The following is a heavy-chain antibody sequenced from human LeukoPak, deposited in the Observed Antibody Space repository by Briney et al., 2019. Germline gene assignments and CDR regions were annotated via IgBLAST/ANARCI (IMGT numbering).Heavy chain of an antibody. D-gene: IGHD3-10*01. CDR2: IYYSGST. V-gene: IGHV4-59*01. J-gene: IGHJ4*02. CDR1: GGSISSYY. Sequence: SETLSLTCTVSGGSISSYYWSWIRQPPGKGLEWIGYIYYSGSTNYNPSLKSRVTISVDTSKNQFSLKLSSVTAADTAVYYCARGGLKIPGLWFGELFLGPYYFDYWGQGTLVTVSS. CDR3: ARGGLKIPGLWFGELFLGPYYFDY.